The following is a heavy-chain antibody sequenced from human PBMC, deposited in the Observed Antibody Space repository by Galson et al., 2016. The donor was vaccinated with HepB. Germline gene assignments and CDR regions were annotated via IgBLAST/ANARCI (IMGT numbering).Heavy chain of an antibody. V-gene: IGHV2-5*01. D-gene: IGHD2-15*01. Sequence: PALVKPTQTLTLTCTFSGFSFSTSLEGVGWIRQPPGKALEWLAVIYWNDDNRCSPSLKSRLTSTKDTSKNQVVLTMTNMDPVDTAVYYCAEPPRGEYCTDPSCYSEDSWGQGTLVTVSS. CDR1: GFSFSTSLEG. CDR3: AEPPRGEYCTDPSCYSEDS. J-gene: IGHJ4*02. CDR2: IYWNDDN.